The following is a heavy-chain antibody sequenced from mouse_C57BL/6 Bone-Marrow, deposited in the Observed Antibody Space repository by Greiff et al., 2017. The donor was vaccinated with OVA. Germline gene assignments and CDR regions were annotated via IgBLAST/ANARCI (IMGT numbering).Heavy chain of an antibody. V-gene: IGHV1-81*01. J-gene: IGHJ2*01. CDR1: GYTFTSYG. CDR2: IYPRSGNT. D-gene: IGHD1-1*01. Sequence: VQVVESGAELARPGASVKLSCKASGYTFTSYGISWVKQRTGQGLEWIGEIYPRSGNTYYNEKFKGKATLTADKSSSTAYMELRSLTSEDSAVYFCAKSFGSNYPYYFDYWGQGTTLTVSS. CDR3: AKSFGSNYPYYFDY.